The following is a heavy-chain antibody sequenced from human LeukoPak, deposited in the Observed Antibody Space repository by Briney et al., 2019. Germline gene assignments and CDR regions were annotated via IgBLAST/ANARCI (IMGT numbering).Heavy chain of an antibody. Sequence: GGSLRLSCAASGFTFSSYAMHWVRQAPGKGLEWVAVISYDGSNKYYADSVKGRFTISRDNSKNTLYLQMNSLRAEDTAVYYCAREDYCSSTSCLDLDYWGQGTLVTVSS. D-gene: IGHD2-2*01. J-gene: IGHJ4*02. CDR3: AREDYCSSTSCLDLDY. V-gene: IGHV3-30-3*01. CDR1: GFTFSSYA. CDR2: ISYDGSNK.